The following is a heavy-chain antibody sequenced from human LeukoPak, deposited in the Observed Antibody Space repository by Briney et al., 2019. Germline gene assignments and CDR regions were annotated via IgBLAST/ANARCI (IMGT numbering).Heavy chain of an antibody. V-gene: IGHV3-23*01. D-gene: IGHD1-14*01. Sequence: GGSLRLSCAASGFTFSSYGMSWVRQAPGKGLEWVSAISGSGGSTYYADSVKGRFTISRDNSKNTLYLQMNSLRAEDTAVYYCATGRVGEPHYWGQGTLVTVSS. CDR3: ATGRVGEPHY. CDR1: GFTFSSYG. J-gene: IGHJ4*02. CDR2: ISGSGGST.